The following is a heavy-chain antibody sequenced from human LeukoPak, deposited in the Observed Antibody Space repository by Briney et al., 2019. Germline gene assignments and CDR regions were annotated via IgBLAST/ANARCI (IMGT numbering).Heavy chain of an antibody. CDR1: GGSIRSSYY. CDR3: ARDQYYDAFDI. CDR2: IYYTGNT. J-gene: IGHJ3*02. V-gene: IGHV4-59*01. D-gene: IGHD1-26*01. Sequence: SETLSLTCTVSGGSIRSSYYWSWIRQPPGKGLEWIGFIYYTGNTNYNPSLKSRVTISVDTSKNQVSLKLRSVTAADTAVYYCARDQYYDAFDIWGQGTVVIVSS.